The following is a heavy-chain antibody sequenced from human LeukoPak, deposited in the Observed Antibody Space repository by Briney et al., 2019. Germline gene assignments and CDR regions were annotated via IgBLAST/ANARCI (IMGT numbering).Heavy chain of an antibody. CDR1: GGSISSSSYY. V-gene: IGHV4-39*02. CDR3: ARDDPNKYYFDY. Sequence: SETLPLTCTVSGGSISSSSYYWGWIRQPPGKGLEWIGKIYYSGSTYYNSSLKSRVTISVDTSKNQFSLKLSSVTAADTAVYYCARDDPNKYYFDYWGQGTLVTVSS. CDR2: IYYSGST. J-gene: IGHJ4*02.